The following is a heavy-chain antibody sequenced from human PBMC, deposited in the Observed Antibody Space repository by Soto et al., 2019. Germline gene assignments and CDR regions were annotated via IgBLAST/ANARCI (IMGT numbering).Heavy chain of an antibody. Sequence: QVTLKESGPVLVNPTETLTLTCTVAGFSISYTTMGVTWVRQPPGKALEWLAHIFSNDEKSYSTSLKSRLTIYKDTSTSQVVITMTNMDPVDTATYYCARIRGQLLVYYYYGMDGWGQGTTVTDSS. J-gene: IGHJ6*02. CDR3: ARIRGQLLVYYYYGMDG. D-gene: IGHD2-2*01. CDR1: GFSISYTTMG. V-gene: IGHV2-26*01. CDR2: IFSNDEK.